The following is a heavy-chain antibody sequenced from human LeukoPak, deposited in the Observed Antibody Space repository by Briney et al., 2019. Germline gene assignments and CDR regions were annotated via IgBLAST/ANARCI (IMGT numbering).Heavy chain of an antibody. J-gene: IGHJ6*03. CDR3: AKVGGEWELPNYYYYYMDV. D-gene: IGHD1-26*01. CDR2: ISGSGGST. CDR1: GFTFSSYA. V-gene: IGHV3-23*01. Sequence: GSLRLSCAASGFTFSSYAMRWVRQAPGKGLEWVSAISGSGGSTYYADSVKGRFTISRDNSKNTLYLQMNSLRAEDTAVYYCAKVGGEWELPNYYYYYMDVWGKGTTVTVSS.